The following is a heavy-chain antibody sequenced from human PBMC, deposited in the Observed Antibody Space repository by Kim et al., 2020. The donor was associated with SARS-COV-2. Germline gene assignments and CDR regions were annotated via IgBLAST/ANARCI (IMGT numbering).Heavy chain of an antibody. Sequence: YYNPSLKSRVTISVDPSKNQFSLKLSSVTAADTAVYYCARESGIAAAVGYWGQGTLVTVSS. V-gene: IGHV4-39*07. J-gene: IGHJ4*02. D-gene: IGHD6-13*01. CDR3: ARESGIAAAVGY.